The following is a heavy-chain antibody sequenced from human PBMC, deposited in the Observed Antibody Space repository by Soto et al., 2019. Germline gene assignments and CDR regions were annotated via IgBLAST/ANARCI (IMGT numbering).Heavy chain of an antibody. CDR1: GYDLIDNY. D-gene: IGHD6-6*01. CDR2: IDPSGGGST. J-gene: IGHJ3*02. V-gene: IGHV1-46*01. CDR3: VREKVVRVPEYTEPKDAYDM. Sequence: ASVKVSCKASGYDLIDNYIHWVRQAPGQGLEWMGIIDPSGGGSTKYAQKFQGRVTMTSDTPPTTVYMEVSSLRSEDTAVYYCVREKVVRVPEYTEPKDAYDMWSLGTVVTV.